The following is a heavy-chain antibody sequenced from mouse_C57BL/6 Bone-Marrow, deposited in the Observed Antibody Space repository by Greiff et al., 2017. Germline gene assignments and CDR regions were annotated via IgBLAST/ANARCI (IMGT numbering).Heavy chain of an antibody. CDR2: IDPSDSYT. Sequence: QVQLQQPGAELVGPGPSVKLSCKASGYTFTSYWMHWVKQRPGQGLEWIGVIDPSDSYTNSNQKFKGKATLTVDTSSSTAFTQLSSLTSEASAVYYCASRGSSDARYFEVWGTGATVTVSS. CDR3: ASRGSSDARYFEV. D-gene: IGHD1-1*01. V-gene: IGHV1-59*01. CDR1: GYTFTSYW. J-gene: IGHJ1*03.